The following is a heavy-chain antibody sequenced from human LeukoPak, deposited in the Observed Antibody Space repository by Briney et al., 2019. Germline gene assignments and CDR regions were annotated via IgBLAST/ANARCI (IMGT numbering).Heavy chain of an antibody. CDR1: GGSISSGDYY. D-gene: IGHD3-16*01. CDR3: ASRQHQPNYAFDI. V-gene: IGHV4-30-4*08. Sequence: PSQTLSLTCTVSGGSISSGDYYWSWIRQPPGKGLEWIGYIYYSGSTYYNPSLKSRVTISVDTSKNQFSLKVTSVTAADTAVYYCASRQHQPNYAFDIWGQGTLVTVSS. J-gene: IGHJ4*02. CDR2: IYYSGST.